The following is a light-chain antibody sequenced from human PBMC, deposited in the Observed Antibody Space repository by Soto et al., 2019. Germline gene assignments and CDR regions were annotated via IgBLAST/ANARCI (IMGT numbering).Light chain of an antibody. V-gene: IGKV3-20*01. J-gene: IGKJ4*01. CDR2: GAS. CDR3: QQYGSSPT. Sequence: EIVLTQSPGTLSLSPGERATLSCRASQSVSSSYLAWYQQKPGQAPRLLIYGASSRATGIPDRFSGSGSGTSFTITISRLEHEDFAVYYYQQYGSSPTFGRGTKVEIK. CDR1: QSVSSSY.